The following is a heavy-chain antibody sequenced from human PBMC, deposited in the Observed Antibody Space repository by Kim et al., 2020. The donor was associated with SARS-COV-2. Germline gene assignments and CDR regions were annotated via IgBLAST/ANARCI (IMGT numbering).Heavy chain of an antibody. Sequence: GGSLRLSCAAAGFDFNNYAMNWVRQAPGKGLEWVSIVSGSGGSTMYAESVKGRFTISRDNSKKTVYLQMRGLRDEDTAVYYCAKYHVGHPEFSSSWY. CDR3: AKYHVGHPEFSSSWY. J-gene: IGHJ2*01. V-gene: IGHV3-23*01. D-gene: IGHD6-19*01. CDR2: VSGSGGST. CDR1: GFDFNNYA.